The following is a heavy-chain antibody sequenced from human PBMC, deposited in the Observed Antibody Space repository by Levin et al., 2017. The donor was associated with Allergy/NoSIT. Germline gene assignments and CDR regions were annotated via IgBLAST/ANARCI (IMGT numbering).Heavy chain of an antibody. Sequence: GASVKVSCKASGYTFTSYGISWVRQAPGQGLEWMGWISAYNGNTNYAQKLQGRVTMTTDTSTSTAYMELRSLRSDDTAVYYCARDRVRYYDFWSTDYYYGMDVWGQGTTVTVSS. D-gene: IGHD3-3*01. J-gene: IGHJ6*02. V-gene: IGHV1-18*01. CDR3: ARDRVRYYDFWSTDYYYGMDV. CDR1: GYTFTSYG. CDR2: ISAYNGNT.